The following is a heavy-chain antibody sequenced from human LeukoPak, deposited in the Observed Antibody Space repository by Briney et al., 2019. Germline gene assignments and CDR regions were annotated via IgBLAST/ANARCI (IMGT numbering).Heavy chain of an antibody. CDR3: ARDPINYYDSSGRGRGWFDP. D-gene: IGHD3-22*01. V-gene: IGHV1-2*02. CDR2: INPNSGGT. Sequence: ASVKVSCKASGYTFTSYYMHWVRQAPGQGLEWMGWINPNSGGTNYAQKFQGRVTMTRDTPISTAYTELSRLRSDDTAVYYCARDPINYYDSSGRGRGWFDPWGQGTLVTVSS. J-gene: IGHJ5*02. CDR1: GYTFTSYY.